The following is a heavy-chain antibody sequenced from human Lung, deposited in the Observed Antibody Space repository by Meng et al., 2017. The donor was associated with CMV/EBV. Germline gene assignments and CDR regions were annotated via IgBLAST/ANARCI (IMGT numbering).Heavy chain of an antibody. CDR2: ISSSGSTI. CDR3: ARDLSGYSGYGGEGDY. D-gene: IGHD5-12*01. CDR1: GFTFSSYE. Sequence: GGSXRLSCAASGFTFSSYEMNWVRQAPGKGLEWVSYISSSGSTIYYADSVKGRFTISRDNAKNSLYLQMNSLRAEDTAVYYCARDLSGYSGYGGEGDYWGQGTLVTVSS. J-gene: IGHJ4*02. V-gene: IGHV3-48*03.